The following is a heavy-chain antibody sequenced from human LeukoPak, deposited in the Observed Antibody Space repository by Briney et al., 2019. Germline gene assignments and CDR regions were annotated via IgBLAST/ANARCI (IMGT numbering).Heavy chain of an antibody. CDR2: IYTSGST. V-gene: IGHV4-4*07. CDR1: GGSISSYS. Sequence: SETLSLTCTVSGGSISSYSWSWIRQPAGKGLEWIGRIYTSGSTNYNPSLKSRVTMSVDTSKNQFSLKLSSVNAADTAVYYCASTVDCTNGVCYSYEAFHIWGQGTMVTVSS. CDR3: ASTVDCTNGVCYSYEAFHI. D-gene: IGHD2-8*01. J-gene: IGHJ3*02.